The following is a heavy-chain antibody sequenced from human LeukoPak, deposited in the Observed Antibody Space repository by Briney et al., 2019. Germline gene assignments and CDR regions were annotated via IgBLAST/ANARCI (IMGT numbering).Heavy chain of an antibody. Sequence: SQTLSLTCTVSGGSISSGAYYWSWIRQHPGKGLEWIGYIFYSGSTYYNPSLKSRVTISVDTSKNQFSLKLSSVTAADTAVYYCARGVYSGSYSSVDYFDYWGQGTLVTVSS. CDR3: ARGVYSGSYSSVDYFDY. J-gene: IGHJ4*02. D-gene: IGHD1-26*01. CDR2: IFYSGST. CDR1: GGSISSGAYY. V-gene: IGHV4-31*03.